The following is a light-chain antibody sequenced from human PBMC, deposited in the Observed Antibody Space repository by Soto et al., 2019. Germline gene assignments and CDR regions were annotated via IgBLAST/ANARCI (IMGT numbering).Light chain of an antibody. CDR3: QQYNNWVI. J-gene: IGKJ5*01. CDR2: GAS. CDR1: QSVSSN. Sequence: EIVMTQSPASLSVSPGERATLSCRASQSVSSNLAWYQQKPGQAPRLLIYGASTRATGIPARFSGSGSGTEFTLTISSLQSEDFAVYYCQQYNNWVIFGQGTDWRL. V-gene: IGKV3-15*01.